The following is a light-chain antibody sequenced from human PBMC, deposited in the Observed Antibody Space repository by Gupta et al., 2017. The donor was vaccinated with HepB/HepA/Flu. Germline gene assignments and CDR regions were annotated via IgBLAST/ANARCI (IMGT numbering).Light chain of an antibody. Sequence: DIVMTQSPLSLPVTPGEPASISCRSSQGLLHSNGYNYLDWYLQKPGQAPQLLIYGGSNRACGVPDRFSGSGSGTDFTLKISRVEAEDVGVYYCKQGLQTPKTFGQGTKVEIK. CDR1: QGLLHSNGYNY. V-gene: IGKV2-28*01. J-gene: IGKJ1*01. CDR2: GGS. CDR3: KQGLQTPKT.